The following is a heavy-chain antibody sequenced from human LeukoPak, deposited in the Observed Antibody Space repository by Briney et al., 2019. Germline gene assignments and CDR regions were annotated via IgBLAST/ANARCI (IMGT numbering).Heavy chain of an antibody. J-gene: IGHJ4*02. Sequence: PSETLSLTCTASGDSISSSLYYWGWIRQPPGRGLEWIGTIYYSETTYYNPSLKSRVTISVDTSKNQFALNLSSVTAADTAVYYCARQGDSRGYSTLDYWGQGTLVTVSS. V-gene: IGHV4-39*01. CDR2: IYYSETT. D-gene: IGHD3-22*01. CDR1: GDSISSSLYY. CDR3: ARQGDSRGYSTLDY.